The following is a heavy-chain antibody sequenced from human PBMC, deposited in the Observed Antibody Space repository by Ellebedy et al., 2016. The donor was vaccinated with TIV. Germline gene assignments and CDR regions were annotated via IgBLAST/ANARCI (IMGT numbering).Heavy chain of an antibody. CDR1: GYTFTTFY. Sequence: SVKVSCKTSGYTFTTFYIHWVRPAPGQGLEWMGGIIPIFGPANYAQKFQDRVTITADESTSTAYMELSSLRSEDTAVYYCTRGSRVGATVDYWGQGTLVTVSS. D-gene: IGHD1-26*01. CDR3: TRGSRVGATVDY. J-gene: IGHJ4*02. V-gene: IGHV1-69*13. CDR2: IIPIFGPA.